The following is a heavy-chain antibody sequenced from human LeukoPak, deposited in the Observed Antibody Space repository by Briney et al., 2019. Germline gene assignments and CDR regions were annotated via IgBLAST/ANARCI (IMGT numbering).Heavy chain of an antibody. CDR3: ARPYCSSTSCYFPRYFQH. CDR1: GFTFSNYN. Sequence: GGSLRLSCAASGFTFSNYNMNWVRQAPGKGLEWVSYISSSSTIYYADSVKGRFTISRDNAKNSLYLQMNSLRAEDTAVYYCARPYCSSTSCYFPRYFQHWGQGTLVTVSS. V-gene: IGHV3-69-1*01. J-gene: IGHJ1*01. D-gene: IGHD2-2*01. CDR2: ISSSSTI.